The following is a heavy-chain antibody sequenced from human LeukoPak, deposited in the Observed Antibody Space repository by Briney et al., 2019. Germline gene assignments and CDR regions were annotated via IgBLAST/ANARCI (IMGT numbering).Heavy chain of an antibody. D-gene: IGHD2-15*01. CDR2: IIPIFGTA. Sequence: AASVKVSCKASGGTFSSYAISWVRQAPGQGLEWMGGIIPIFGTANYAQKFQGRVTITTDESTSTAYMELSSLRSEDTAVYYCASGAVVVAATPYYYYYMDVWGKGSTVTVSS. CDR3: ASGAVVVAATPYYYYYMDV. CDR1: GGTFSSYA. J-gene: IGHJ6*03. V-gene: IGHV1-69*05.